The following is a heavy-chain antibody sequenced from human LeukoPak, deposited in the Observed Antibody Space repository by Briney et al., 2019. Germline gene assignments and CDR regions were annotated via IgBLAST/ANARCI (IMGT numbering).Heavy chain of an antibody. CDR3: ARVNIWTGPCWSFDL. CDR2: INPSGGST. Sequence: GASVKVSCKASGYTFTSYYMHWVRQAPGQGLEWMGIINPSGGSTSYAQKFQGRVTMTRDTSTSTLYMELSSLAAEDTAVYYCARVNIWTGPCWSFDLWGRGTLVTVSS. V-gene: IGHV1-46*01. D-gene: IGHD3-9*01. CDR1: GYTFTSYY. J-gene: IGHJ2*01.